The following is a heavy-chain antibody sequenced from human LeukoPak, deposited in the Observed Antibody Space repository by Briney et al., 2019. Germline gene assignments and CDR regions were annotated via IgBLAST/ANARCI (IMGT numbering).Heavy chain of an antibody. J-gene: IGHJ4*02. Sequence: VASVKVSCKASGYTFTSYYMHWVRQAPGQGLEWMGIINPSGGSTSYAQKFKGRVTLTRDTSTSTVYMELSSLGSKDTSVYYCARETGVAAAFDYWGQGTLVTVSS. CDR3: ARETGVAAAFDY. CDR2: INPSGGST. CDR1: GYTFTSYY. D-gene: IGHD6-13*01. V-gene: IGHV1-46*01.